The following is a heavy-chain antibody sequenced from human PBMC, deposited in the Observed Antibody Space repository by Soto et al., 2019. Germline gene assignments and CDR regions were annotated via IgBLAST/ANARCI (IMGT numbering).Heavy chain of an antibody. CDR1: GYTFTSYG. Sequence: QVQLVQSGAEVKKPGASVKVSCKASGYTFTSYGISWVRQAPGQGLEWMRWISANNGNTNYAQKLQGRVTMTTDTSTRTAYMELRSLRSDDTAVSYCACTPYGDDAFDMWGQETMVAFSS. CDR3: ACTPYGDDAFDM. V-gene: IGHV1-18*01. J-gene: IGHJ3*02. CDR2: ISANNGNT. D-gene: IGHD2-15*01.